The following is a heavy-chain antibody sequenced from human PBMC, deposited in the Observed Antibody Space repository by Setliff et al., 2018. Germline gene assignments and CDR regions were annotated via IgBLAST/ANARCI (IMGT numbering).Heavy chain of an antibody. CDR1: GGTFSDYY. CDR2: IWDDGVKK. CDR3: ARVGEYRFLEWFMNYFYNYMDV. Sequence: LSLTCAASGGTFSDYYWTWIRQPPGKGLEGVAVIWDDGVKKYHADSVKGRFTVSRDNSKNTLYLQMNSLRAEDTAVYYCARVGEYRFLEWFMNYFYNYMDVWGKGTTVTVSS. V-gene: IGHV3-33*08. J-gene: IGHJ6*03. D-gene: IGHD3-3*01.